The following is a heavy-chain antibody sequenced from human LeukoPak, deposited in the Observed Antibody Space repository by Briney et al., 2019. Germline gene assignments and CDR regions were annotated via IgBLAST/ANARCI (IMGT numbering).Heavy chain of an antibody. V-gene: IGHV3-21*01. CDR1: GFSFSEHS. J-gene: IGHJ4*02. Sequence: GGSLRLSCEASGFSFSEHSMGWVRLAPGKGLEWVSSISGSSRFIFYVDSVKGRFTVSRDNAKNLVFLQMHGLRADDTAVYYCARGHPPGYWGQGTLVTVSS. CDR3: ARGHPPGY. CDR2: ISGSSRFI.